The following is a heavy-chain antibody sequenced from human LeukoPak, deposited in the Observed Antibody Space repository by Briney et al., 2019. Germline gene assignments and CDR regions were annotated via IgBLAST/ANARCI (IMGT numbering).Heavy chain of an antibody. CDR2: ISAYNGNT. D-gene: IGHD6-13*01. J-gene: IGHJ4*02. V-gene: IGHV1-18*01. CDR1: GYTFTSYG. CDR3: AREIAAAASYYFDY. Sequence: GASVKVSCKASGYTFTSYGISWVRQAPGQGLEWMGWISAYNGNTNYAQKLQGRVTMTTDTSTSTAYMELRSLRSDDTAVYYCAREIAAAASYYFDYWGQGTLVTVSS.